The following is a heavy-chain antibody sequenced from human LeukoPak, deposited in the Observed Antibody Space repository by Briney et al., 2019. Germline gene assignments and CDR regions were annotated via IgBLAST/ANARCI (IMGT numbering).Heavy chain of an antibody. CDR1: GFTFSSDG. V-gene: IGHV3-30*18. J-gene: IGHJ4*02. CDR3: AKADGYNPLDY. D-gene: IGHD5-12*01. Sequence: GRSLRLSCAASGFTFSSDGMHWVRQAPGKGLEWVAVISYDGTNKHYADSVKGRFTISRDNSKNTLYLQMNSLRAEDTAVYYCAKADGYNPLDYWGQGTLVTVSS. CDR2: ISYDGTNK.